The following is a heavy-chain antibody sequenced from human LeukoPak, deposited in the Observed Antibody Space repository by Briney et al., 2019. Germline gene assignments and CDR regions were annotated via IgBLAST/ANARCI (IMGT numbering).Heavy chain of an antibody. CDR3: AKDQGYKVDNWFDQ. D-gene: IGHD1-14*01. V-gene: IGHV3-30*04. J-gene: IGHJ5*02. Sequence: GRSLRLSCAASGFIFSGSAMHWVRQAPGKGLECVAVISYDGSNKYYADSVKGRFTISRDNSKNTLYLQMNSLRAEDTAVYYCAKDQGYKVDNWFDQWGQGTMVSVSS. CDR2: ISYDGSNK. CDR1: GFIFSGSA.